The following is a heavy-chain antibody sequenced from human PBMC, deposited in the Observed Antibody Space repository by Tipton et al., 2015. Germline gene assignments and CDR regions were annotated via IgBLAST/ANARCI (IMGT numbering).Heavy chain of an antibody. CDR1: GFTFSSYA. CDR2: ITNSGGGT. CDR3: ARDLGSGNPFDY. V-gene: IGHV3-23*01. D-gene: IGHD2-15*01. J-gene: IGHJ4*02. Sequence: SLRLSCTASGFTFSSYAMSWVRQAPGKGLEWVSTITNSGGGTYYADSVKGRFTISRDNSKNTLSLQMSSLRAEDTAVYYCARDLGSGNPFDYWGQGTLVTVSS.